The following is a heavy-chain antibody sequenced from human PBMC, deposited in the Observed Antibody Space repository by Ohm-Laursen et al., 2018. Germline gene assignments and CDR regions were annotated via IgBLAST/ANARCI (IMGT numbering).Heavy chain of an antibody. CDR1: GFTFSDYS. J-gene: IGHJ4*02. Sequence: GSLRLSCTASGFTFSDYSMNWVRQAPGKGLEWVSYISSSGSTIYSADSVKGRLTISKDNAKNSLYLQMNSLRAEDTAVYYCARGAPYYYENSGHSYVGYTDYWGQGTLVTVSS. CDR3: ARGAPYYYENSGHSYVGYTDY. V-gene: IGHV3-48*01. D-gene: IGHD3-22*01. CDR2: ISSSGSTI.